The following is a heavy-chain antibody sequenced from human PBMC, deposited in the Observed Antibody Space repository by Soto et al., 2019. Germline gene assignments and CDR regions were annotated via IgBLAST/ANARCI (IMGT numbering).Heavy chain of an antibody. CDR3: AKVGAHDGDFYFDY. V-gene: IGHV3-23*01. D-gene: IGHD4-17*01. CDR1: GFTSSSYA. CDR2: ISGSDGST. J-gene: IGHJ4*02. Sequence: GGSLRLSCAASGFTSSSYAMSWVRQAPGKGLKWVSAISGSDGSTYYADSVKGRFTISRDNSKNTLYLQMNSLRAEDTVVYYCAKVGAHDGDFYFDYWGQGTLVTVSS.